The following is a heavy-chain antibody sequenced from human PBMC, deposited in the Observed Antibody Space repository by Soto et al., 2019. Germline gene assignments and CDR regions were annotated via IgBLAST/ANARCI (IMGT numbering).Heavy chain of an antibody. Sequence: QIQLQQSGPGLVQPSQTLSLTCVISGASVSTNSATWNWIRQSPSRGLEWLGRTYLRSKWYNEYAVSVKSRIVISPDTSKILFSLQLSSVSPEDTAVYFCARAAVAFDAFDLGCQGTVVTFSS. V-gene: IGHV6-1*01. D-gene: IGHD2-21*01. CDR1: GASVSTNSAT. CDR2: TYLRSKWYN. J-gene: IGHJ3*01. CDR3: ARAAVAFDAFDL.